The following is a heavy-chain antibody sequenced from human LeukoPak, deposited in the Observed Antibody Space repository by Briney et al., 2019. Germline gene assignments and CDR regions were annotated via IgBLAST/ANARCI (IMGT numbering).Heavy chain of an antibody. CDR2: IKEDGSDK. Sequence: GGSLRLSCAASGFTVSSYWMSWVRQAPGKGLEWVATIKEDGSDKYYVDSVKGRFSISRDNAENSLYLQMNSLRAEDTAVYYCTRDVHDYWGQGTPVTVSP. V-gene: IGHV3-7*01. CDR3: TRDVHDY. J-gene: IGHJ4*02. D-gene: IGHD3-10*02. CDR1: GFTVSSYW.